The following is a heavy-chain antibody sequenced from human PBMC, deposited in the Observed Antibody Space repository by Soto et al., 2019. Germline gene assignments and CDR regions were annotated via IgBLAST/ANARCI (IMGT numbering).Heavy chain of an antibody. D-gene: IGHD2-2*01. V-gene: IGHV3-48*02. CDR2: ISSSSSTI. CDR1: GFTFSSYS. J-gene: IGHJ5*02. CDR3: ARESAALNWFDP. Sequence: EVQLVESGGGLVQPGGSLRLSCAASGFTFSSYSMNWVRQAPGKGLEWVSYISSSSSTIYYADSVKGRFTISRDNAKNSLYLQMNSLRDEDTVVYYCARESAALNWFDPWGQGTLVTVSS.